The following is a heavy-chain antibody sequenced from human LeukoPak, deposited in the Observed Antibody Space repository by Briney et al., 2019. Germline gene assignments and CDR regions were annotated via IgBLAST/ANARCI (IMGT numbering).Heavy chain of an antibody. V-gene: IGHV3-7*03. CDR2: IKPDGSDK. Sequence: PGGSLRLSCEASGFTFSTYWMSWVRQAPGKGPECVANIKPDGSDKYYVDSMKGRFTISRDNAKNSLYLQMNNLRAEDTALYYCAKGKFHCSSTSCYYSPNWYFDLWGRGTLVTVSS. CDR3: AKGKFHCSSTSCYYSPNWYFDL. CDR1: GFTFSTYW. D-gene: IGHD2-2*01. J-gene: IGHJ2*01.